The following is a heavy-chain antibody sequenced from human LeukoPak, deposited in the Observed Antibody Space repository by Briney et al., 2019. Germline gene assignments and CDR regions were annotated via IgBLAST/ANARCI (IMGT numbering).Heavy chain of an antibody. V-gene: IGHV4-59*01. CDR2: IYYSGTT. Sequence: KTSETLSLTCTVSGGSISYYYWSWIRQSPGKGLEWIGYIYYSGTTNYNPSLKSRVTISVDTSKNRFSLQLRSVTAADTAVYYCAREDPQTTVPEGMDVWGQGTTVTVSS. D-gene: IGHD4-17*01. J-gene: IGHJ6*02. CDR3: AREDPQTTVPEGMDV. CDR1: GGSISYYY.